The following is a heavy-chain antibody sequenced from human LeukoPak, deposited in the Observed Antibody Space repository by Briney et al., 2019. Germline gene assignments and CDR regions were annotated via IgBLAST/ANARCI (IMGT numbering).Heavy chain of an antibody. D-gene: IGHD3-22*01. CDR1: GGSISSYY. Sequence: SETLSLTCTVSGGSISSYYWSWIRQPAGKGLEWIGYIYYSGSTNYNPSLKSRVTISVDTSKNQFSLKLSSVTAADTAVYYCARDGNYYDSSPLNFQHWGQGTLVTVSS. CDR2: IYYSGST. CDR3: ARDGNYYDSSPLNFQH. V-gene: IGHV4-59*01. J-gene: IGHJ1*01.